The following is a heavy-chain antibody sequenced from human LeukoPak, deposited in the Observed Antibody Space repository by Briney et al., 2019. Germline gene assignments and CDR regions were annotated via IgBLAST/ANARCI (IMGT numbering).Heavy chain of an antibody. V-gene: IGHV1-18*01. CDR1: GYTLTSYG. D-gene: IGHD6-19*01. J-gene: IGHJ4*02. CDR3: ARVRPESSSGWKPNDN. CDR2: ISAYNGNT. Sequence: ASVKVSCKASGYTLTSYGISWVRQAPGQGLEWMGWISAYNGNTNYAQKLQGRVTMTTDTSTSTAYMELRSLRSDDTAVYYCARVRPESSSGWKPNDNWGQGTLVTVSS.